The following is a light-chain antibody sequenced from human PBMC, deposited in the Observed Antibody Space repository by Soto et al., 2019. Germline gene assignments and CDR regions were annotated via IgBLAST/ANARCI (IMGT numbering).Light chain of an antibody. CDR2: EVS. V-gene: IGLV2-14*01. Sequence: QSVLTQPASVSGSPGQSITISCTGTSSDVDFYNFVSWYQQHPGKAPKLIIYEVSNRSSGVSSRFYGSKSGNTASLTISGLRAEDEADYYCSSSTLTSYVFGTGTKVTVL. CDR1: SSDVDFYNF. CDR3: SSSTLTSYV. J-gene: IGLJ1*01.